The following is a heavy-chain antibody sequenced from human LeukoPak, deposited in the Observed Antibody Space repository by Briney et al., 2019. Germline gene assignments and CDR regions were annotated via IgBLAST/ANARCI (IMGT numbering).Heavy chain of an antibody. CDR3: ARSDDYFDY. CDR1: GFTFSSYA. V-gene: IGHV1-69*04. J-gene: IGHJ4*02. Sequence: PGGSLRLSCAASGFTFSSYAISWVRQAPGQGLEWMGRIIPILGIANYAQKFQGRVTITADKSTSTAYMELSSLRSEDTAVYYCARSDDYFDYWGQGTLVTVSS. CDR2: IIPILGIA. D-gene: IGHD3-3*01.